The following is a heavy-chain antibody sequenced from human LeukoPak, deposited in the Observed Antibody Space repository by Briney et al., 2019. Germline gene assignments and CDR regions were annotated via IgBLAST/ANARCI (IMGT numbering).Heavy chain of an antibody. D-gene: IGHD3-22*01. CDR1: GFTFSSYA. Sequence: GGSLRLSCAASGFTFSSYAMHWVRQAPGKGLEYVSAISSNGGSTYYANSVKGRFTISRDNSKDTLYLQMNSLRVEDTAIYYCAKGPFFYYDASGYNYFDSWGQGTLVTVSS. CDR2: ISSNGGST. J-gene: IGHJ4*02. V-gene: IGHV3-64*01. CDR3: AKGPFFYYDASGYNYFDS.